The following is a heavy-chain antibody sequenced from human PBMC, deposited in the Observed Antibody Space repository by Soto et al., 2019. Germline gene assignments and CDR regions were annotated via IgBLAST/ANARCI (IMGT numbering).Heavy chain of an antibody. CDR1: GFTVSSNY. D-gene: IGHD6-6*01. Sequence: EVQLVETGGGLIQPGGSLRLSCAASGFTVSSNYMSWVRQAPGKGLEWLSVSYSGGNTYYADSVKGRFTISRDNFKNTLYLQMNSLRAEDTAVYYCARDSSSGHYGMDVWGQGTTVTVS. CDR3: ARDSSSGHYGMDV. V-gene: IGHV3-53*02. J-gene: IGHJ6*02. CDR2: SYSGGNT.